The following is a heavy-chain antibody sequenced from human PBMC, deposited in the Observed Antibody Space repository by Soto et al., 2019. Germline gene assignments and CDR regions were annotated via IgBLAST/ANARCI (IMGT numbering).Heavy chain of an antibody. Sequence: ASVTVSCKASGYTFTGHYIHWVRQAPEQGPEWMGEISPESGDTRYAQKFQGRVTMTRDTSITTVYMELKNLSPDDTAVYYCGRGRSGQIVVFYWGQGTPVTVSS. J-gene: IGHJ4*02. CDR2: ISPESGDT. CDR3: GRGRSGQIVVFY. CDR1: GYTFTGHY. V-gene: IGHV1-2*02. D-gene: IGHD1-26*01.